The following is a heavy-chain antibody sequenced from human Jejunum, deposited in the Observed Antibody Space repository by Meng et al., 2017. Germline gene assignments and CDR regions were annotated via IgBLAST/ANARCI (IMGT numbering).Heavy chain of an antibody. CDR1: GFSFSSYE. D-gene: IGHD5-12*01. CDR2: ISSSGGTI. CDR3: ARDSHVDKPLAYFDY. V-gene: IGHV3-48*03. J-gene: IGHJ4*02. Sequence: GESLKISCAASGFSFSSYEMNWVRQATGKGLEWVSYISSSGGTIYYADSVRGRFTISRDNAKNSLYLQMNSLRAEDTAVYYCARDSHVDKPLAYFDYWGQGTLVTVSS.